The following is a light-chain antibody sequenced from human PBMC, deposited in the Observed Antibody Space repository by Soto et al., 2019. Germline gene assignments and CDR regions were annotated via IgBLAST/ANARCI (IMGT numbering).Light chain of an antibody. V-gene: IGKV3-11*01. CDR2: DAS. CDR1: QSVSGC. J-gene: IGKJ4*01. CDR3: QQRCNRPPLT. Sequence: EIVLTQSPATLSLSPGERATLSCRASQSVSGCLAWYQQKPGQAPRLLIYDASNRATGIPARFSGSGSGTHFHLTLSSLVPEDCAVYYCQQRCNRPPLTLCGGTKVDIK.